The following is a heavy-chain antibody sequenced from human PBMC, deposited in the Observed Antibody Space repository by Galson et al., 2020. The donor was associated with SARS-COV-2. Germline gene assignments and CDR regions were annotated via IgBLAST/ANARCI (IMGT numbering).Heavy chain of an antibody. J-gene: IGHJ4*02. CDR2: ISSSGSTI. D-gene: IGHD3-3*01. Sequence: GESLKISCAASGFTFSSYEMNWVRQAPGKGLEWVSYISSSGSTIYYADSVKRRFTISRDNAKNSLYLQMNSLRAEDTAVYYCARDQDDFWSGPFDYWGQGTLVTVSS. CDR3: ARDQDDFWSGPFDY. V-gene: IGHV3-48*03. CDR1: GFTFSSYE.